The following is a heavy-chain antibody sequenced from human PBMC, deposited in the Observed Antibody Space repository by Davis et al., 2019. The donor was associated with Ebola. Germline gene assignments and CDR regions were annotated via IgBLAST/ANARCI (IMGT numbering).Heavy chain of an antibody. V-gene: IGHV3-20*04. D-gene: IGHD7-27*01. Sequence: GESLKISCAASGFTFDDYGMSWVRQGPGKGLEWVSTINWNGDNTGYVDSVKGRFTISRDNAKNSVYLQMNSLRAEDTALYYCARDRNWGSERRRYFDLWGRGTLVTVSS. J-gene: IGHJ2*01. CDR3: ARDRNWGSERRRYFDL. CDR2: INWNGDNT. CDR1: GFTFDDYG.